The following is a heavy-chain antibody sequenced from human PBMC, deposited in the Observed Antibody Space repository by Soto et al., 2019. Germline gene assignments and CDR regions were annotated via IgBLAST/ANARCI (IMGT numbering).Heavy chain of an antibody. Sequence: QVQLVKSGAEVKKPGSSVKVSCKAPGGTFSSYAISWVRQAPGQGLEWMGGIIPIFGTANYAQKFQGRVTITADESTSTGYMELSSLRSEDKAVYYCARSQGGSSSLDIYYYYYYGMDVWGQGTTVTVSS. J-gene: IGHJ6*02. CDR3: ARSQGGSSSLDIYYYYYYGMDV. CDR1: GGTFSSYA. D-gene: IGHD2-15*01. CDR2: IIPIFGTA. V-gene: IGHV1-69*01.